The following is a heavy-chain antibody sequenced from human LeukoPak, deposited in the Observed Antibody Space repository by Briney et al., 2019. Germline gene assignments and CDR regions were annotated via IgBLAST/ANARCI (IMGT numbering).Heavy chain of an antibody. J-gene: IGHJ4*02. CDR3: AKDWAQRIAARPGLLDY. CDR2: ISYDGSNK. V-gene: IGHV3-30-3*01. CDR1: GFTFSSYA. D-gene: IGHD6-6*01. Sequence: GGSLRLSCAASGFTFSSYAMHWVRQAPGKGLEWVAVISYDGSNKYYADSVKGRFTISRDNSKNTLYLQMNSLRAEDTAVYYCAKDWAQRIAARPGLLDYWGQGTLVTVSS.